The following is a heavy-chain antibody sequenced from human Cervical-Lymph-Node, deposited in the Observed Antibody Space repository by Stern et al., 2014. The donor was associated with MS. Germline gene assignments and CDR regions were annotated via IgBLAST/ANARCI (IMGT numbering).Heavy chain of an antibody. Sequence: EVQLVESGGGLVQPGRSLRLSCAASGFTFDDYAMHWVRQAPGKGLEWVSGISWNSGSIGYADSVKGRFTISRDNAKNSLYLQMNSLRAEDTALYYCAKDMRQYGITIFGVISYGMDVWGQGTTVTVSS. V-gene: IGHV3-9*01. CDR1: GFTFDDYA. CDR3: AKDMRQYGITIFGVISYGMDV. CDR2: ISWNSGSI. D-gene: IGHD3-3*01. J-gene: IGHJ6*02.